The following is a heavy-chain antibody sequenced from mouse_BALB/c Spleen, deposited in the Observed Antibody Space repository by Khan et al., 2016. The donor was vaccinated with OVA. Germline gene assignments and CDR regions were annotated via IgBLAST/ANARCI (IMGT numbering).Heavy chain of an antibody. Sequence: EVELVESGGGLVQPGGSRKLSCAASGFTFSSYGMHWVRQAPEKGLEWVAYISGDSSTIYYADTVKGRFTISRDNPKNTLFLQMTSLMSEDTAMDYGATSYYYGYYLDYWGQGTTLTVSS. V-gene: IGHV5-17*02. D-gene: IGHD1-1*01. CDR3: ATSYYYGYYLDY. CDR2: ISGDSSTI. J-gene: IGHJ2*01. CDR1: GFTFSSYG.